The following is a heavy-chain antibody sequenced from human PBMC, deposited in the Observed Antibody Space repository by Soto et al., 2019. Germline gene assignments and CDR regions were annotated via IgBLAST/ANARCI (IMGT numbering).Heavy chain of an antibody. CDR3: ARENSDY. J-gene: IGHJ4*02. CDR1: GFTFSSYA. Sequence: QVQLVESGGGVVQPGRSLRLSCVASGFTFSSYAMHWVRQAPGKGLEWVAVISYDGSNKYYADSVKGRFTISRDNSKNTLYMQMNSLRAEDTAVYYCARENSDYWGQGTLVTVSS. CDR2: ISYDGSNK. V-gene: IGHV3-30-3*01.